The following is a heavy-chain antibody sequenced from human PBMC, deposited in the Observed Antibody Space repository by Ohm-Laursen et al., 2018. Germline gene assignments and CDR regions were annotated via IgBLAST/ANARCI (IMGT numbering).Heavy chain of an antibody. CDR3: ARDSRRSTNGVSLGY. V-gene: IGHV1-46*01. CDR1: GYTFTSYY. J-gene: IGHJ4*02. Sequence: GSSVKVSCKASGYTFTSYYMHWVRQAPGQGLEWMGIINPSGGSTSYAQKFQGRVTMTRDTSTSTVYMELSSLRSEDTAVYYCARDSRRSTNGVSLGYWGQGTLVTVSS. CDR2: INPSGGST. D-gene: IGHD2-8*01.